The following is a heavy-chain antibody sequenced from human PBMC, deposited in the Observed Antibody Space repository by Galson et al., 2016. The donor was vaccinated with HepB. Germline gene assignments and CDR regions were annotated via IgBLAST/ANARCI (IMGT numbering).Heavy chain of an antibody. Sequence: SLRLSCAASGFTFSNYGMHWVRQAPGKGLQWVTVMSSDGSHKYYADSVRGRFAISRDNSKNTLYLQMDSLRPEDTAVYYCVRSQKWLVLGDPWGQGTLVTVSS. D-gene: IGHD6-19*01. J-gene: IGHJ5*02. V-gene: IGHV3-30*03. CDR2: MSSDGSHK. CDR1: GFTFSNYG. CDR3: VRSQKWLVLGDP.